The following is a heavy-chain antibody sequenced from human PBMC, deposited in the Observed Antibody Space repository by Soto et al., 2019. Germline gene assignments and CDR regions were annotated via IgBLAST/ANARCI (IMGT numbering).Heavy chain of an antibody. V-gene: IGHV3-15*01. CDR2: IKSKTDGGTT. D-gene: IGHD1-26*01. CDR3: TTGGRYSGSYYDY. J-gene: IGHJ4*02. CDR1: GFTFSNAW. Sequence: GGSLRLSCAASGFTFSNAWMSWVRQAPGKGPEWVGRIKSKTDGGTTDYAAPVKGRFTISRDDSKNTLYLQMNSLKTEDTAVYYCTTGGRYSGSYYDYWGQGTLVTVSS.